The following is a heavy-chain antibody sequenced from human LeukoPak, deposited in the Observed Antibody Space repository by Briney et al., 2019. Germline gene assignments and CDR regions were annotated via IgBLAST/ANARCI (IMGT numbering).Heavy chain of an antibody. J-gene: IGHJ4*02. CDR2: INPNSGGT. D-gene: IGHD2-15*01. CDR3: ARDQANIVVVVAVSLGGDY. CDR1: GYTFINYG. V-gene: IGHV1-2*02. Sequence: ASVKVSCKASGYTFINYGISWVRQAPGQGLEWMGWINPNSGGTNYAQKFQGRVTMTRDTSISTAYMELSRLRSDDTAVYYCARDQANIVVVVAVSLGGDYWGQGTLVTVSS.